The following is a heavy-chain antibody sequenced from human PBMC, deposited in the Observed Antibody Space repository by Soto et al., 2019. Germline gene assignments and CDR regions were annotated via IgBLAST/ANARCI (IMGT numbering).Heavy chain of an antibody. CDR3: ARGGSSWSAEYYQH. J-gene: IGHJ1*01. CDR1: GYIFSNYG. CDR2: ISGYNGNT. D-gene: IGHD6-13*01. Sequence: QVQLVQSGAEVKKPGASVKVSCKASGYIFSNYGISWVRQAPGQGPEWMGWISGYNGNTKYAQTLQGRVSMTTDTSTSTAYMEVRSLRSDATAVYYCARGGSSWSAEYYQHWGQGTLVIVSS. V-gene: IGHV1-18*01.